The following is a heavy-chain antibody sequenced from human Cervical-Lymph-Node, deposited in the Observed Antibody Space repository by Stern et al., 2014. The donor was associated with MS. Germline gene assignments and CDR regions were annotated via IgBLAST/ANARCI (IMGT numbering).Heavy chain of an antibody. Sequence: QVQLVESGAEVKKPGASVQVSCKASGYTFTGYYMHWVRQAPGQGLEWMGWINLNSGGANYAQKLQGRVTMTRDTSINTAYMSRLKSDDAAVYYCVRELGGNSGFDYWGQGTLVTVSS. CDR3: VRELGGNSGFDY. D-gene: IGHD4-23*01. V-gene: IGHV1-2*02. CDR1: GYTFTGYY. J-gene: IGHJ4*02. CDR2: INLNSGGA.